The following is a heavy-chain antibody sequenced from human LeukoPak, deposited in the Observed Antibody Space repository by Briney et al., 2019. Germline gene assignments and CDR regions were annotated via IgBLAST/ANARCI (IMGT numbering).Heavy chain of an antibody. CDR1: GFTFSSYG. CDR2: ISYDGSNK. D-gene: IGHD7-27*01. CDR3: ARGSLHTGEEDYYYGMDV. V-gene: IGHV3-30*03. J-gene: IGHJ6*02. Sequence: GGSLRLSCAASGFTFSSYGMHWVRQAPGKGLEWVAVISYDGSNKYYADSVKGRFTISRDNSKNTLYLQMNSLRAEDTAVYYCARGSLHTGEEDYYYGMDVWGQGTTVTVSS.